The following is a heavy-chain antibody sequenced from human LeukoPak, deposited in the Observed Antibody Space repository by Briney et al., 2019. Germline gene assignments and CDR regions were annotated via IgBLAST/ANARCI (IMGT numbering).Heavy chain of an antibody. CDR1: GFTFSSYS. V-gene: IGHV3-21*01. CDR3: AKGFRDCSGGSCYPLFDY. J-gene: IGHJ4*02. D-gene: IGHD2-15*01. CDR2: ISSSSSYI. Sequence: GSLRLSCAASGFTFSSYSMNWVRQAPGKGLEWVSSISSSSSYIYYADSVKGRFTISRDNAKNSPYLQMNSLRAEDTAVYYCAKGFRDCSGGSCYPLFDYWGQGTLVTVSS.